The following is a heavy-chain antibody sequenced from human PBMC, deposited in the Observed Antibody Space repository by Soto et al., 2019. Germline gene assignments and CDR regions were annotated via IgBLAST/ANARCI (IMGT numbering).Heavy chain of an antibody. CDR1: GGTLSDHG. CDR2: TIPVFNTA. D-gene: IGHD3-3*01. CDR3: AGCVYVAVNYYTVPSAFDI. J-gene: IGHJ3*02. V-gene: IGHV1-69*06. Sequence: QVQLEQSGAEVKKPGSSVKISCKASGGTLSDHGVSWLRQAPGQGLEWVGGTIPVFNTAKYAPKFQGRVTIAAYKSTSIAYMELGSLRSDDTAFYYCAGCVYVAVNYYTVPSAFDIWGQGTLVIVSS.